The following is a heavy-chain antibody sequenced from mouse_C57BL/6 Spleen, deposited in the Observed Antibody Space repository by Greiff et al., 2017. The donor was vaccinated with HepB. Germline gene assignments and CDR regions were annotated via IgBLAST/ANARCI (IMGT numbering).Heavy chain of an antibody. CDR2: IDPSDSET. D-gene: IGHD1-1*01. Sequence: VKLQQPGAELVRPGSSVKLSCKASGYTFTSYWMHWVKQRPIQGLEWIGNIDPSDSETHYNQKFKDKATLTVDKSSSTAYMQLSSLTSEDSAVYYCARDYYGTDYWGQGTTLTVSS. CDR3: ARDYYGTDY. J-gene: IGHJ2*01. CDR1: GYTFTSYW. V-gene: IGHV1-52*01.